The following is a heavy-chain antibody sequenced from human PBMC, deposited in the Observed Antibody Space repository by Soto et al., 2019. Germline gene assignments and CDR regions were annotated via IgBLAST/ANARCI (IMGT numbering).Heavy chain of an antibody. CDR1: GYTFTDLD. J-gene: IGHJ4*02. Sequence: QVQLVQSGAEVRQPGASVKVSCKTSGYTFTDLDINWVRQATGQGLEWMGWMHPTSGDTGYAQNFQGRVTMTRDISISTAYMELNSLSYEDTAFYYCARGVTAGVDHWGQGTLVTVSS. CDR3: ARGVTAGVDH. D-gene: IGHD2-21*02. V-gene: IGHV1-8*01. CDR2: MHPTSGDT.